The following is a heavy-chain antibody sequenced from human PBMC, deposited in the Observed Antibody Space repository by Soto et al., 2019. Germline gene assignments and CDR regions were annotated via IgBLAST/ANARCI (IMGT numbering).Heavy chain of an antibody. CDR1: GFSFSDYS. D-gene: IGHD2-15*01. CDR2: LTRTGTT. CDR3: AKRATTVPTPGNYFDC. Sequence: GGSLRLSCVASGFSFSDYSMTWVRQGPGRGLEWVATLTRTGTTFYADSVKGRFTISRDNSRNTLALQMYSLSAEDTARYYCAKRATTVPTPGNYFDCWGQGTLVTVSS. J-gene: IGHJ4*02. V-gene: IGHV3-23*01.